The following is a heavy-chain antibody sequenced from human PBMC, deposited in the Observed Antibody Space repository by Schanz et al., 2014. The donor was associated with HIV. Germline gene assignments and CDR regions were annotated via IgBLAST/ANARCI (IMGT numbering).Heavy chain of an antibody. V-gene: IGHV1-2*02. D-gene: IGHD3-22*01. CDR2: INPNSGGA. CDR1: GYTFTGYY. CDR3: ARSSGYSAFDI. Sequence: QLQLVQSGAEVKKPGASVKVSCKASGYTFTGYYMHWVRQAPGQGLEWLGWINPNSGGANYAQKFQGRVTVTRDTSISTAYMELSRLRSDDTAIYYCARSSGYSAFDIWGQGTLVTVSS. J-gene: IGHJ3*02.